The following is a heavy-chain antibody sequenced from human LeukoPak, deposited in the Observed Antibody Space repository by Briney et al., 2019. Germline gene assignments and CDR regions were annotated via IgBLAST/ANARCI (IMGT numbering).Heavy chain of an antibody. J-gene: IGHJ4*02. D-gene: IGHD3-10*01. CDR1: GFTFSSYA. CDR3: AKPPSLRTEARGSY. Sequence: GGSLRLSCAASGFTFSSYAMSWVRQAPGKGLEWVSAISGSGGSTYYADSVKGRFTISRDNSKNTLYLQMNSLRAEDTAVYYCAKPPSLRTEARGSYWGQGTLVTVSS. V-gene: IGHV3-23*01. CDR2: ISGSGGST.